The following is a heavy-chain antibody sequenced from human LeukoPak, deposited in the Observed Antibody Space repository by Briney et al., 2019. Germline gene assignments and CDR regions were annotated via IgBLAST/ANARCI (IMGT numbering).Heavy chain of an antibody. CDR1: GYTFTGYY. D-gene: IGHD4-11*01. J-gene: IGHJ4*02. CDR3: ARENDYRFPTAY. CDR2: INPNSGGT. V-gene: IGHV1-2*02. Sequence: ASVKVSCKASGYTFTGYYMHWVRQAPGQGLEWMGWINPNSGGTNYAQKFQGRVTMTRDTSISTAYMELSRLRSDDTAVYYCARENDYRFPTAYWGQGTLVTASS.